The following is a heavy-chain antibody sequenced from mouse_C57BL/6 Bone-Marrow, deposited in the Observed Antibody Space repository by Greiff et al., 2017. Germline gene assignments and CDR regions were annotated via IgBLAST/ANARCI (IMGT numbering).Heavy chain of an antibody. CDR1: GFNIKDDY. D-gene: IGHD1-1*01. V-gene: IGHV14-4*01. CDR2: IDPENGDT. Sequence: EVQLQQSGAELVRPGASVKLSCTASGFNIKDDYMHWVKQRPEQGLEWIGWIDPENGDTEYASKFQGKATITADTSSNTAYLQLSSLTSEDTAVYYCTARTTVEAHWYFDVWGTGTTVTVSS. CDR3: TARTTVEAHWYFDV. J-gene: IGHJ1*03.